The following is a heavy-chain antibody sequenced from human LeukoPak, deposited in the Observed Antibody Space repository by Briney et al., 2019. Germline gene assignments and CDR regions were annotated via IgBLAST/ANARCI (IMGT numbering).Heavy chain of an antibody. CDR3: ARPLGSQGSYPLYNY. V-gene: IGHV1-2*02. CDR1: GYTFTSYY. D-gene: IGHD3-16*01. CDR2: INPNSGGT. J-gene: IGHJ4*02. Sequence: GASVKVSCKASGYTFTSYYMHWVRQAPGQGLEWMGWINPNSGGTNYAQKFQGRVTMTRDTSISTAYMELSRLRSDDTAVYYCARPLGSQGSYPLYNYWGQGTLVTVSS.